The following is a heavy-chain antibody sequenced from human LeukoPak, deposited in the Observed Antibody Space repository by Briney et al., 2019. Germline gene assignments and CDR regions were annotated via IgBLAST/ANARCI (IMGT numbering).Heavy chain of an antibody. J-gene: IGHJ4*02. CDR2: INHSGST. CDR3: ARYSGSYYLFDY. V-gene: IGHV4-34*01. D-gene: IGHD1-26*01. CDR1: VGSFSGYY. Sequence: SETLSLTCAVYVGSFSGYYWSWIRPPPGKGLEWIGEINHSGSTNYNPSLKSRVTISVDTSKNQFSRKLSSVTAADTAVYYWARYSGSYYLFDYWGQGTLVTVSS.